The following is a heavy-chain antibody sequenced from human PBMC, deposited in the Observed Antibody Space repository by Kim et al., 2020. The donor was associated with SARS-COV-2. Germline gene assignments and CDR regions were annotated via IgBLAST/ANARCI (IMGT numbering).Heavy chain of an antibody. CDR3: ARDFPGISVAGVPNYFDY. CDR1: AFIFSNFA. Sequence: GGSLRLSCAASAFIFSNFAIHWVRQAPGKGLEWVAVISLDGSIKYYADSVKGRFTISRDNSKDTLYLQMNSLRPEDTAVYYCARDFPGISVAGVPNYFDYWGQGTLVTVSS. CDR2: ISLDGSIK. V-gene: IGHV3-30-3*01. J-gene: IGHJ4*02. D-gene: IGHD6-19*01.